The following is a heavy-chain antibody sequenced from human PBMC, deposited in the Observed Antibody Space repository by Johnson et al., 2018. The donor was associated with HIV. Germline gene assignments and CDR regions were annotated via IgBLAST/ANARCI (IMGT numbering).Heavy chain of an antibody. D-gene: IGHD1-26*01. Sequence: VQLVESGGGLIQPGGSLRLSCAASGFTVSSNYMSWVRQAPGKGLEWVANIKQDGSEKYYVDSVKGRFTISRDNAKNSLYLQMNSLRAEDTAVYYCARVKWELLGDDAFDIWGQGTMVTLSS. J-gene: IGHJ3*02. CDR1: GFTVSSNY. V-gene: IGHV3-7*01. CDR2: IKQDGSEK. CDR3: ARVKWELLGDDAFDI.